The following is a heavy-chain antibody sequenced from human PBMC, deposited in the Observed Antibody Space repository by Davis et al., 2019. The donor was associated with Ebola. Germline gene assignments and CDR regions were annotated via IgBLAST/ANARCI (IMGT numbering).Heavy chain of an antibody. CDR2: IYSGGST. CDR1: GFTVSSNY. J-gene: IGHJ3*02. D-gene: IGHD3-22*01. V-gene: IGHV3-53*01. Sequence: GESLKISCAASGFTVSSNYMSWVRQAPGKGLEWVSVIYSGGSTYYADSVKGRFTISRDNSKNTLYLQMNSLRAEDTAVYYCARATKWFNDVFDIWGQGTMVTVSS. CDR3: ARATKWFNDVFDI.